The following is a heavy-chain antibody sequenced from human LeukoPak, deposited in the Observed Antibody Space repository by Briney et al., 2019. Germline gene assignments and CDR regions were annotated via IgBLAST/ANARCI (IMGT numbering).Heavy chain of an antibody. CDR2: MNPNSGNT. V-gene: IGHV1-8*01. D-gene: IGHD6-19*01. CDR1: GYTFTSYD. Sequence: ASVKVSCKASGYTFTSYDINWVRQATGQGLEWMGWMNPNSGNTGYAQKFQGRVTMTRNTSISTAYMELSGLRSEDTAVYYCARGGGFDSSGWTATREAPNWFDPWGQGTLVTVSS. J-gene: IGHJ5*02. CDR3: ARGGGFDSSGWTATREAPNWFDP.